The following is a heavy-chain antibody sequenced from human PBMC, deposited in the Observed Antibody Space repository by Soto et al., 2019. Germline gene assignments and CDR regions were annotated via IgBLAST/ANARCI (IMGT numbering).Heavy chain of an antibody. J-gene: IGHJ2*01. CDR3: AKSGWSGGQSSYWYFDL. D-gene: IGHD2-15*01. V-gene: IGHV3-23*01. CDR1: GFTFSSYA. Sequence: GGSLRLSCAVSGFTFSSYAMTWVRQAPGKGLEWVSAISGSGSSKFYADSVKGRFTISRDNSKNTLYLQMNSLRAEDTAVYYCAKSGWSGGQSSYWYFDLWGRGTLVTVSS. CDR2: ISGSGSSK.